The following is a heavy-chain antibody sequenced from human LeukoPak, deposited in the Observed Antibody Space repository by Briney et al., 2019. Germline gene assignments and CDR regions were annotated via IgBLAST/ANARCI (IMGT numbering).Heavy chain of an antibody. D-gene: IGHD3-10*01. Sequence: QSGGSLRLSCAASGFTFSSYAMSWVRQAPGKGLEWVSAISNSGGNTYYAESVKGRFTISRDNSKNTLYLQTIGLRAEDTAVYYCAREAGYGSGVDYWGQGAQVTVSS. J-gene: IGHJ4*02. CDR3: AREAGYGSGVDY. CDR2: ISNSGGNT. V-gene: IGHV3-23*01. CDR1: GFTFSSYA.